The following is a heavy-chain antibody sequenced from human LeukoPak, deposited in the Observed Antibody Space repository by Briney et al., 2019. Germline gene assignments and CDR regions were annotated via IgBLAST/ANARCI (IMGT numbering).Heavy chain of an antibody. CDR1: GFTFSSYA. Sequence: QPGESLRLSCAASGFTFSSYAMSWVRQAPGRGLEWVSSISGNGAGTYYADSVKGRFTISRDNSKNTLYLQMNSLRAEDTALYYCAKSGARNYFDYWGQGTLVTVSS. CDR2: ISGNGAGT. J-gene: IGHJ4*02. CDR3: AKSGARNYFDY. D-gene: IGHD1-26*01. V-gene: IGHV3-23*01.